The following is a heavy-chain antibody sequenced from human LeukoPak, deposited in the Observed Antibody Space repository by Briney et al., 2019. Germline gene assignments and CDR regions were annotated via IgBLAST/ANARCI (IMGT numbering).Heavy chain of an antibody. CDR2: IYYSGST. CDR1: GGSISSSSYY. J-gene: IGHJ4*02. CDR3: ASRIFGVVTTYYFDY. Sequence: SETLSLTCTVSGGSISSSSYYWGWLRQPPGKGLEWIGSIYYSGSTYYNPSLKSRVTISVDTSKNQFSLKLSSVTAADTAVYYCASRIFGVVTTYYFDYWGQGTLVTVSS. V-gene: IGHV4-39*01. D-gene: IGHD3-3*01.